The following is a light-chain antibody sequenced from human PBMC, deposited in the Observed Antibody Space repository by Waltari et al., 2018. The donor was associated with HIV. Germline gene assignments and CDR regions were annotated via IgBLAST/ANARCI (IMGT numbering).Light chain of an antibody. CDR1: SRNVGSDDL. V-gene: IGLV2-23*02. Sequence: QSALTQPASVSGSPGQSITNSCTGTSRNVGSDDLVSWYQQHPGEAPKPIIYEVTKRPSGVSNRFSGSKSGNTASLTISGLQAEDEADYYCCSCPRSGIRYVFGTGTKVTVL. CDR2: EVT. J-gene: IGLJ1*01. CDR3: CSCPRSGIRYV.